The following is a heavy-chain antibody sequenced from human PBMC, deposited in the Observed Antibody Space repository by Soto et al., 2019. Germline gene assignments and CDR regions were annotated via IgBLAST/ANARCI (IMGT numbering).Heavy chain of an antibody. CDR3: ARASGGGVGTTSY. Sequence: QVQLVQSGAEVKKPGASAKVSCKASGYTFSNYGINWMRQVPGQGLEWLGWISAYNGTTNYAQKFQGRVTMTTDASTTTAHMELRSLISDDTAVYYCARASGGGVGTTSYWGQGTLVTVSS. D-gene: IGHD1-26*01. CDR2: ISAYNGTT. V-gene: IGHV1-18*01. CDR1: GYTFSNYG. J-gene: IGHJ4*02.